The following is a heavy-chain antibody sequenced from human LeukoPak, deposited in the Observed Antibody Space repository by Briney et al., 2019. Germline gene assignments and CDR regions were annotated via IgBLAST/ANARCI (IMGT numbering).Heavy chain of an antibody. D-gene: IGHD2-15*01. Sequence: QTGGSLRLYCAASGFTFSCYAMSWVRQAPGKGLEWVSDISGSDDSTYCADSVRGRFTISRDNAKNTLYQQMNSLRAEDTAVYYCAKLDAGYCSGGSCFMDYWGQGTLVTVSS. CDR2: ISGSDDST. J-gene: IGHJ4*02. CDR3: AKLDAGYCSGGSCFMDY. CDR1: GFTFSCYA. V-gene: IGHV3-23*01.